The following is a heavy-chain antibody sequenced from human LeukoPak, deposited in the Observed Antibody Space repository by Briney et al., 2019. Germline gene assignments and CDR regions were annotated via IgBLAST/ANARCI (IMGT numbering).Heavy chain of an antibody. CDR3: AVIAAPSGGFDY. D-gene: IGHD6-6*01. CDR1: GGSISSYY. J-gene: IGHJ4*02. Sequence: SETLSLTCTVSGGSISSYYWSWIRQPPGKGLEWIGYIYYSGSTNYNPSLKSRVTISVDTSKNQFSLKLSSVTAADTAVYYCAVIAAPSGGFDYWGQGTLVTVSS. V-gene: IGHV4-59*01. CDR2: IYYSGST.